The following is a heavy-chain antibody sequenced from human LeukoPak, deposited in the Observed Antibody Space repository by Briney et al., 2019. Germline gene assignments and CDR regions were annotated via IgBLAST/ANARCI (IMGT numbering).Heavy chain of an antibody. CDR2: INHSGST. CDR1: GGSISSGGYY. D-gene: IGHD3-22*01. V-gene: IGHV4-30-2*01. CDR3: ARAQRDSSGSFDP. J-gene: IGHJ5*02. Sequence: SQTLSLTCAVSGGSISSGGYYWSWIRQPPGKGLEWIGEINHSGSTNYNPSLKSRVTISVDTSKSQFSLKLSSVTAADTAVYYCARAQRDSSGSFDPWGQGTLVTVSS.